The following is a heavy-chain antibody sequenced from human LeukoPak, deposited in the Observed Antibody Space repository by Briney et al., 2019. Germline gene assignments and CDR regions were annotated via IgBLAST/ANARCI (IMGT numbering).Heavy chain of an antibody. V-gene: IGHV4-4*09. D-gene: IGHD4-17*01. CDR2: IYTSGST. J-gene: IGHJ4*02. Sequence: SETLSLTCTVSGGSISSYYWSWIRQPPGKGLEWIGYIYTSGSTNYNPSLKSRVTISVDTSKNQFSLKLSSATAADTAVYYCARTYGPKSPYYFDYWGQGTLVTVFS. CDR3: ARTYGPKSPYYFDY. CDR1: GGSISSYY.